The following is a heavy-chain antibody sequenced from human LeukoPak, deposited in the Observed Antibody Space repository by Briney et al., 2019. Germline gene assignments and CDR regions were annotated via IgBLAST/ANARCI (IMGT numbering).Heavy chain of an antibody. Sequence: SETLSLTCAVYGGSFSGYYWSWIRQPPGKGLEWIGYIYYSGSTYYNPSLKSRVTISVDTSKNQSSLKLSSVTAADTAVYYCARGPYDFWSGSYFDYWGQGTLVTVSS. J-gene: IGHJ4*02. CDR3: ARGPYDFWSGSYFDY. CDR1: GGSFSGYY. D-gene: IGHD3-3*01. CDR2: IYYSGST. V-gene: IGHV4-30-4*08.